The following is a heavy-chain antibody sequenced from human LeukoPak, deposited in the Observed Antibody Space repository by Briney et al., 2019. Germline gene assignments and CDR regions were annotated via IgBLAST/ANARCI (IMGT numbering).Heavy chain of an antibody. D-gene: IGHD2-2*01. CDR1: GFTFSDYY. V-gene: IGHV3-11*04. J-gene: IGHJ6*03. CDR2: ISSSGSTI. CDR3: APSSCSSTSCSSYYYYYMDV. Sequence: PGGFLRLSCAASGFTFSDYYMSWIRQAPGKGLEWVSYISSSGSTIYYADSVKGRFTISRDNAKNSLYLQMNSLRAEDTAVYYCAPSSCSSTSCSSYYYYYMDVWGKGTTVTVSS.